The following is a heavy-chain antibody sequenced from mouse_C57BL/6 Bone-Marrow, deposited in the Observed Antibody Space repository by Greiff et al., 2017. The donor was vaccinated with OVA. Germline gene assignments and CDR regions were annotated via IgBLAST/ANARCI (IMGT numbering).Heavy chain of an antibody. V-gene: IGHV7-3*01. CDR1: GFTFTDYY. D-gene: IGHD2-2*01. J-gene: IGHJ2*01. CDR2: IRNKANGYTT. CDR3: ASSYGYAEYYFDS. Sequence: EVKLMESGGGLVQPGGSLSLSCAASGFTFTDYYMSWVRQPPGKALEWLGFIRNKANGYTTEYSASVKGCFTISRDISQSILYLQMNALRAEDSATYNCASSYGYAEYYFDSWGPGTTLTVSS.